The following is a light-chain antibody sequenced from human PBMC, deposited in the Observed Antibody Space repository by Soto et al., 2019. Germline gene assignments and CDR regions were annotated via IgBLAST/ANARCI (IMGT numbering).Light chain of an antibody. J-gene: IGKJ5*01. CDR2: DAS. CDR3: QQYNSLPLT. Sequence: DIQMTQYPSSRSASVGDRVTITCQASQDIRNYLNFYQRKDGKAPTLLVSDASNLETGVPSRFSGGGDGTNFIFTITSLQPEDIATYFRQQYNSLPLTFGQGTRLEIK. CDR1: QDIRNY. V-gene: IGKV1-33*01.